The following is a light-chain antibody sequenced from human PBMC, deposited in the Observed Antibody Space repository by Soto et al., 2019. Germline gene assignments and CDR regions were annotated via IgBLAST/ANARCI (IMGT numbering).Light chain of an antibody. CDR1: SSNIGATYH. Sequence: QSVLTQPPSVSGAPGQRVTISCNGSSSNIGATYHVHWYQQLPGTAPKLLIYDNNNRPSGVPDRFSASKSGTSASLAITGLQAEDEADYFCESYDTSLSGWVIFGGGTKLTVL. V-gene: IGLV1-40*01. J-gene: IGLJ2*01. CDR3: ESYDTSLSGWVI. CDR2: DNN.